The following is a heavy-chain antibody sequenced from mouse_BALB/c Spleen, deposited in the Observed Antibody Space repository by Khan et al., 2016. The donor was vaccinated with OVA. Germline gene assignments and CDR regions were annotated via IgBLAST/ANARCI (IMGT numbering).Heavy chain of an antibody. D-gene: IGHD4-1*01. J-gene: IGHJ3*01. CDR1: GYSITSDYA. Sequence: QLEESGPGLVKPSQSLSLTCTVTGYSITSDYAWNWIRQFPENKLEWMGYITYSGSTSYNPSLKSRISITRDTSKNQFFLQLNFVTTEDTATYFCAMGRTYWGQGTLVTVSA. CDR3: AMGRTY. CDR2: ITYSGST. V-gene: IGHV3-2*02.